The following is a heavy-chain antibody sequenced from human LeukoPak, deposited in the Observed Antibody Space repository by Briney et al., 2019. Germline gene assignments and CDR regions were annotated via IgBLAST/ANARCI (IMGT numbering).Heavy chain of an antibody. CDR3: ARSHPRWYSSSWAVNY. D-gene: IGHD6-13*01. V-gene: IGHV4-34*01. Sequence: KPSETLSLTCAVYGGSFSGYYWSWIRQPPGKGLEWIGEINHGGSTNYNPSLKSRVTISVDTSKNQFSLKLSSVTAADTAVYYCARSHPRWYSSSWAVNYWGQGTLVTVSS. CDR2: INHGGST. J-gene: IGHJ4*02. CDR1: GGSFSGYY.